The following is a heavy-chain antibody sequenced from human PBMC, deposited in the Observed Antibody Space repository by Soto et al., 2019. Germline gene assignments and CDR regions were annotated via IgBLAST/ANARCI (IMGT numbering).Heavy chain of an antibody. J-gene: IGHJ6*02. D-gene: IGHD3-10*01. CDR2: ISYDGSNK. V-gene: IGHV3-30-3*01. Sequence: AGGSLRLSCAASGFTFSSYAMHWVRQAPGKGLEWVAVISYDGSNKYYAQNFQERVTITRDMSTSTAYMELSSLRSEDTAVYYCAAVNARGEYFYGMDVWGQGTTVTVSS. CDR3: AAVNARGEYFYGMDV. CDR1: GFTFSSYA.